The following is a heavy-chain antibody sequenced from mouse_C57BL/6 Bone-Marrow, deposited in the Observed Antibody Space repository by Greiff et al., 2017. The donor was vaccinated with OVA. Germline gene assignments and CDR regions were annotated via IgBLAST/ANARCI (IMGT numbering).Heavy chain of an antibody. CDR3: ARGYYYNWDYFDY. CDR2: IYPRSGNT. CDR1: GYTFTSYG. V-gene: IGHV1-81*01. Sequence: VKLMESGAELARPGASVKLSCKASGYTFTSYGISWVKQRTGQGLEWIGEIYPRSGNTYYNEKFKGKATLTADKSSSTAYMELRSLTSEDSAVYFCARGYYYNWDYFDYWGQGTTLTVSS. D-gene: IGHD2-12*01. J-gene: IGHJ2*01.